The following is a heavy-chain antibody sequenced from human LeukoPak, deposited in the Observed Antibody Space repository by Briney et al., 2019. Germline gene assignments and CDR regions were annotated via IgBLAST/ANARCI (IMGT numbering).Heavy chain of an antibody. J-gene: IGHJ4*02. CDR3: AKDLRRYFDWISHFDY. Sequence: GGSLRLSCTASGFTFSSYWMNWVRQAPGKGLEWVSAISGSGGSTYYADSVKGRFTISRDNSKNTLYLQMNSLRAEDTAVYYCAKDLRRYFDWISHFDYWGQGTLVTVSS. CDR1: GFTFSSYW. D-gene: IGHD3-9*01. V-gene: IGHV3-23*01. CDR2: ISGSGGST.